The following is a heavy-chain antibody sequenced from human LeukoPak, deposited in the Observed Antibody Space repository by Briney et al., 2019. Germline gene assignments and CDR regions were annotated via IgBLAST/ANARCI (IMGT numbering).Heavy chain of an antibody. D-gene: IGHD3-10*01. V-gene: IGHV1-24*01. CDR2: FDPEDGET. J-gene: IGHJ6*02. Sequence: ASVKVSCKVSGYTLTELSMHWVRQAPGKGLQWMGGFDPEDGETLYAQRFQGRGTMTEDTSTNTAYVELSSLSSEDTAVYYCATDQRGAGLGFRYGSGSYNGMDVWGQGTTVTVSS. CDR3: ATDQRGAGLGFRYGSGSYNGMDV. CDR1: GYTLTELS.